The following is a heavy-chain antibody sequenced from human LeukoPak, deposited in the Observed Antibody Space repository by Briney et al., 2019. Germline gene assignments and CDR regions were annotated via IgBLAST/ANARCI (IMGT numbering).Heavy chain of an antibody. CDR1: GGSLSGYY. J-gene: IGHJ6*03. CDR2: INHSGNT. Sequence: PSETLSLTCAGNGGSLSGYYWSWIRQPPGKGLEWIGDINHSGNTNYNPSLKNRGTISEDTSNNQFSLKLSSVTAADTAVYYCARGTVVRMTVAGTLPSPNFYMDVWGEGTTVTVSS. D-gene: IGHD6-19*01. CDR3: ARGTVVRMTVAGTLPSPNFYMDV. V-gene: IGHV4-34*01.